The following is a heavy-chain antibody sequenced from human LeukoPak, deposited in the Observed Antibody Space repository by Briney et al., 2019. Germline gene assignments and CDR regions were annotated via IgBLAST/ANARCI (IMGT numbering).Heavy chain of an antibody. V-gene: IGHV1-18*01. J-gene: IGHJ4*02. D-gene: IGHD3-22*01. CDR3: ARDLSNDSRGYPGY. CDR1: GYTFTSFG. Sequence: GASVKVSCKASGYTFTSFGISWVRQAPGQGFEWMGWISTYNGNTNYAQKVQGRVTLTTDTSTSTAYMELRSLRSDDTAVYYCARDLSNDSRGYPGYWGQGTLVTVSS. CDR2: ISTYNGNT.